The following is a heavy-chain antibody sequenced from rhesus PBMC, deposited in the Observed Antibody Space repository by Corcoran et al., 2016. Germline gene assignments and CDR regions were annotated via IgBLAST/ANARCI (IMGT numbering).Heavy chain of an antibody. CDR2: IYWNVSK. CDR3: ARVIRYYNMWAGYYTPDY. J-gene: IGHJ4*01. V-gene: IGHV2-95*01. CDR1: GFSISTTGTG. Sequence: QVTLKESGPALVKPTQTLTLTCTFSGFSISTTGTGVGWIRQPPGKALEWLASIYWNVSKSYSTSLRSRLTISTDASKNQMVLTMTNMDPVDTATYYCARVIRYYNMWAGYYTPDYWGQGVLVTVSS. D-gene: IGHD3-3*01.